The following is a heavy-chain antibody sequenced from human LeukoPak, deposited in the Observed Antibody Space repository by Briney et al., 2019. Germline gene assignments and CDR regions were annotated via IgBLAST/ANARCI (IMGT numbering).Heavy chain of an antibody. Sequence: GASVKVSCKASGYTFTSYDINWVRQATGQGLEWMGWMNPNSGNTGYAQKFQGRVTMTRNTSISTAYMELSSLRSEDTAVYYCARGGYCSGGSCYLRFDPWGQETLVTVSS. D-gene: IGHD2-15*01. J-gene: IGHJ5*02. CDR1: GYTFTSYD. CDR2: MNPNSGNT. CDR3: ARGGYCSGGSCYLRFDP. V-gene: IGHV1-8*01.